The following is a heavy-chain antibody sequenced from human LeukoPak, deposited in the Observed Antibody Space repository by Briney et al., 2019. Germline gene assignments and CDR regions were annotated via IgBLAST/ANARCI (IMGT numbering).Heavy chain of an antibody. J-gene: IGHJ4*02. CDR3: ARVRYNSGYIFDF. Sequence: GGSLRLSCAASGFTFRNYLMNWVRQAPWKGLEWISYISRSGSPIYYADSVRGRFTISRDNAKNSLYLQMSSLRAEDTAVYYCARVRYNSGYIFDFWGQGTLVTVSS. CDR2: ISRSGSPI. CDR1: GFTFRNYL. D-gene: IGHD5-18*01. V-gene: IGHV3-48*03.